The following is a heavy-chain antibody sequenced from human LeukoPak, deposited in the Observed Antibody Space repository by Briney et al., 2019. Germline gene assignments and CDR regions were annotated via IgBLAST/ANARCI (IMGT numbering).Heavy chain of an antibody. Sequence: SQTLSLTCTVSGGSISSGDYYWSWVRQPPGKGLEWIGYIYYSGSTYYNPSLKRRLTISVDTSKNHFSLKLSSVTAADTAVYYCARVLPGIGVAATSLAFGIWGQGTMVTVSS. D-gene: IGHD2-15*01. CDR1: GGSISSGDYY. CDR2: IYYSGST. V-gene: IGHV4-30-4*01. CDR3: ARVLPGIGVAATSLAFGI. J-gene: IGHJ3*02.